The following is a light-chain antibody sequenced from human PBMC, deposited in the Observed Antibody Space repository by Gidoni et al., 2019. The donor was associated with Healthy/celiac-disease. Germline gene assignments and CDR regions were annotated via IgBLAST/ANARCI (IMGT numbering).Light chain of an antibody. J-gene: IGLJ2*01. CDR3: SSYTSSSVI. CDR1: SSDGGGYNY. CDR2: DVS. V-gene: IGLV2-14*01. Sequence: QSALTQPASVSGSPGQSITISCTGTSSDGGGYNYVSWSQQHPGKAPKLMIYDVSNRPSGVSNRFSGSKSGNTASLTISGLQAEDEADYYCSSYTSSSVIFGGGTKLTVL.